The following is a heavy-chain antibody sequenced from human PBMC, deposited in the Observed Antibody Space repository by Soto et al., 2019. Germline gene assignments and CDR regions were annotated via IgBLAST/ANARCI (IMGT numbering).Heavy chain of an antibody. D-gene: IGHD5-12*01. J-gene: IGHJ6*02. Sequence: SETLSLTCTVSGGSISSYYWSWIRQPPGKGLEWIGYIYYSGSTNYNPSLKSRVTISVDTSKNQFSLKLSSVTAADTAVYYCARWRVATSSKYYGMDVWGQGTTVTVSS. CDR3: ARWRVATSSKYYGMDV. CDR1: GGSISSYY. CDR2: IYYSGST. V-gene: IGHV4-59*12.